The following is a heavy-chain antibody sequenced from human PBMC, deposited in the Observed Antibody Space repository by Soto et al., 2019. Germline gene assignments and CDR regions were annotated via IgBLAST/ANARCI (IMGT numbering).Heavy chain of an antibody. CDR2: ISGSGGST. D-gene: IGHD6-19*01. J-gene: IGHJ4*02. V-gene: IGHV3-23*01. CDR3: AKSPGIAVAGIPYCFDY. Sequence: PGGSLRLSCAASGFTFSSYAMSWVRQAPGKGLEWVSAISGSGGSTYYADSVKGRFTISRDNSKNTLCLQMNSLRAEDTAVYYCAKSPGIAVAGIPYCFDYWGQGTLVTVSS. CDR1: GFTFSSYA.